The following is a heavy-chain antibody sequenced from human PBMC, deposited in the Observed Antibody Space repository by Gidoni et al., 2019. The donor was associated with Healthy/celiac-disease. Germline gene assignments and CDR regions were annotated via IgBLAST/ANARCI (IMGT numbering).Heavy chain of an antibody. CDR3: AKDCVSTGSSTSCYNYYYYGMDV. J-gene: IGHJ6*02. CDR2: ISYDGRNK. V-gene: IGHV3-30*18. Sequence: QVQLVESGGGVVQPGRSLRLSCSASGFTFSRYVMHWVRQAPGKGLEWVAGISYDGRNKYYADSVKGRFTISRDNSKNTLYLQMNSLRAEDTAVYYCAKDCVSTGSSTSCYNYYYYGMDVWGQGTTVTVSS. CDR1: GFTFSRYV. D-gene: IGHD2-2*02.